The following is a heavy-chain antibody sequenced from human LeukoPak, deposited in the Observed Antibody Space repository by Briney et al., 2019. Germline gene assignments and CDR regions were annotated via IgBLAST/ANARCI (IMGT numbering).Heavy chain of an antibody. CDR3: ATDYYDSSGYYQPPDY. D-gene: IGHD3-22*01. CDR2: ISYDGSNK. CDR1: GFTFSSYG. V-gene: IGHV3-30*03. J-gene: IGHJ4*02. Sequence: PGGSLRLSCAASGFTFSSYGMHWVRQAPGKGLEWVAVISYDGSNKYYADSVKGRFTISRDNSKNTLYLQMNSLRAEDTAVYYCATDYYDSSGYYQPPDYWGQGTLVTVSS.